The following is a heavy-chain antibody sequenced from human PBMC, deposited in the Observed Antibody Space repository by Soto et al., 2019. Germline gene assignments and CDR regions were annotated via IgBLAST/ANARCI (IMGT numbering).Heavy chain of an antibody. CDR1: GGSISSGGYS. V-gene: IGHV4-30-2*01. D-gene: IGHD6-13*01. CDR3: ARGISSSWFYYFDY. Sequence: PSETLSLTCAVPGGSISSGGYSWSWIRQPPGKGLEWIGYIYHSGSTYYNPSLKSRVTISVDRSKNQFSLKLSSVTAADTAVYYCARGISSSWFYYFDYWGQGSLVTVSS. CDR2: IYHSGST. J-gene: IGHJ4*02.